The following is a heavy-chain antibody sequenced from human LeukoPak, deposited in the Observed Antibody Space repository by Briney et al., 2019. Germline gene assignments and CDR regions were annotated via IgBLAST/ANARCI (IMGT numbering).Heavy chain of an antibody. D-gene: IGHD3-10*01. CDR1: GGSISSSSYY. CDR2: IYYSGST. V-gene: IGHV4-39*01. Sequence: SETLSLTCTVSGGSISSSSYYWGWIRQPPGKGLEWIGSIYYSGSTYYNPSLKSRVTISVDTSKKQFSLKLSSVTAAGTAVYYCARLLTGSTRGPSYDPWGQGTLVTVSS. CDR3: ARLLTGSTRGPSYDP. J-gene: IGHJ5*02.